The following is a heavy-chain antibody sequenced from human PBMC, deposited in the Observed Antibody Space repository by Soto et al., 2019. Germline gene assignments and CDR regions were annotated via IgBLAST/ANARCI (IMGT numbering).Heavy chain of an antibody. Sequence: PSETLSLTCTVSGGSISGYYWSWIRQPPGKGLEWIGYIYYTGSTNYNPSLKSRVTISLDTSKNQFSLRLSSVTAADTAVYYCARGDVLRYFDWLFRGNWFDPWGQGTLVTVSS. CDR2: IYYTGST. D-gene: IGHD3-9*01. J-gene: IGHJ5*02. CDR3: ARGDVLRYFDWLFRGNWFDP. CDR1: GGSISGYY. V-gene: IGHV4-59*12.